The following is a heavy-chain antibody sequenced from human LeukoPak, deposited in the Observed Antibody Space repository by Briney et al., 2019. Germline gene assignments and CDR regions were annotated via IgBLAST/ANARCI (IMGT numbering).Heavy chain of an antibody. J-gene: IGHJ4*02. CDR2: ISSSSSYI. CDR3: AGGDTAMVDYFDY. D-gene: IGHD5-18*01. Sequence: PGGSLRLACAASGFTFSSYSMNWVRQAPGKGLEWVSSISSSSSYIYYADSVKGRFTIARDNAKNSLYLQMNSLRAEDTAVYYCAGGDTAMVDYFDYWGQGTLVTVSS. CDR1: GFTFSSYS. V-gene: IGHV3-21*04.